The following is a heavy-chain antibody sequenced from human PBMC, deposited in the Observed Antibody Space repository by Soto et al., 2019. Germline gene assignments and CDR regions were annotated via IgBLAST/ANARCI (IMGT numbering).Heavy chain of an antibody. CDR2: ISGSGIST. V-gene: IGHV3-23*01. D-gene: IGHD6-13*01. CDR1: GFTFRSYA. J-gene: IGHJ4*02. CDR3: ARVDRSSSWYVDY. Sequence: GGSLRLSCAASGFTFRSYAMSWVRQAPGKGLEWVSGISGSGISTHYADSVKGRFTVSRDNSKNTLYLQMNSLRVEDTAVYYCARVDRSSSWYVDYWGQGTPVTVSS.